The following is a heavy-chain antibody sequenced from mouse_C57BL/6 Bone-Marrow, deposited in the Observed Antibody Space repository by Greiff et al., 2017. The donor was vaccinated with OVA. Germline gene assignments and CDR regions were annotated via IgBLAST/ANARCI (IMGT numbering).Heavy chain of an antibody. Sequence: EVKLVESGGGLVQPGGSLSLSCAASGFTFTDYYMSWVRQPPGKALEWLGFIRNKANGYTTEYSASVKGRFTISRDNSQSILYLQMNALRAEDSATYYCARSLLYEYDEGAFAYWGQGTLVTVAA. CDR3: ARSLLYEYDEGAFAY. V-gene: IGHV7-3*01. CDR2: IRNKANGYTT. D-gene: IGHD2-4*01. J-gene: IGHJ3*01. CDR1: GFTFTDYY.